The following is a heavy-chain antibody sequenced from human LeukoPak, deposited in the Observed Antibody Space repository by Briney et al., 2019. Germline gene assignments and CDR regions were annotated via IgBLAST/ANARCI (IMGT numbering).Heavy chain of an antibody. D-gene: IGHD5-18*01. CDR3: ARAPFDSYYYYYYYMDV. J-gene: IGHJ6*03. V-gene: IGHV3-64*02. Sequence: PGGSLRLSCAGSGFTFSDYTMHWVRQGPGKGLEYVSAITANARSKYHADSVRGRFTISRDNSKDTLYLQMGSLRSEDTAVYYCARAPFDSYYYYYYYMDVWGKGTTVTVSS. CDR2: ITANARSK. CDR1: GFTFSDYT.